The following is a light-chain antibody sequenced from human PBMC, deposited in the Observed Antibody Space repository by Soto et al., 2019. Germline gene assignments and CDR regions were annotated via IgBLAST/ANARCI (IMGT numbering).Light chain of an antibody. Sequence: QSALTQPASVSGSPGQSITISCTGTSSDVGGYNYVSWYQQHPGTAPKLMIYDVSNRPSGVSNRFSGSKSGTTASLTISGLQAEDEADYYCSSYTSSSTLYVFGTGTKLTVL. V-gene: IGLV2-14*01. J-gene: IGLJ1*01. CDR3: SSYTSSSTLYV. CDR2: DVS. CDR1: SSDVGGYNY.